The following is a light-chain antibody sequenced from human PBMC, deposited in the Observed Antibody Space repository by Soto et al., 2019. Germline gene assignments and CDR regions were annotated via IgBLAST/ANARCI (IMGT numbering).Light chain of an antibody. CDR2: ASS. Sequence: AIQMTQSPSSLSASVGDRVTVTCRASQGITNDLGWYQQKIGEAPKLLISASSGLQSGVPSRFSGSGSGTDFTLTISSLQPDDFATYYCLQDYDYPFTFGPGTKVEIK. CDR3: LQDYDYPFT. J-gene: IGKJ3*01. CDR1: QGITND. V-gene: IGKV1-6*01.